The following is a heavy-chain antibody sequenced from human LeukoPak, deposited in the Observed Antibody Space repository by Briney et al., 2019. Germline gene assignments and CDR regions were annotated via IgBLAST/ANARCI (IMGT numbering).Heavy chain of an antibody. CDR2: IYSGGST. V-gene: IGHV3-53*04. J-gene: IGHJ4*02. CDR3: ARVAYDFWSGYPDY. Sequence: GGSLRLSCAASGCTFSSYWMSWVRQAPGKGLEWVSVIYSGGSTYYADSVKGRFTISRHNSKNTLYLQMNSLRAEDTAVYYCARVAYDFWSGYPDYWGQGTLVTVSS. CDR1: GCTFSSYW. D-gene: IGHD3-3*01.